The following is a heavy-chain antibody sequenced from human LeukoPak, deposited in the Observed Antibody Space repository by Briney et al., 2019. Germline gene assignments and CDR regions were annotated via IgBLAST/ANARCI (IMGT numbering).Heavy chain of an antibody. CDR3: AGSYFYDGNRYFDY. J-gene: IGHJ4*02. Sequence: PSETLSLTCNVSGGSITSYYWSWIRQPPGKGLEWIGYIYYTGSTNSNPSLRSRVTMSLDTSKNQFSLKLSSVTATDTARYCCAGSYFYDGNRYFDYWGQGALVTVSS. CDR1: GGSITSYY. V-gene: IGHV4-59*08. D-gene: IGHD3-22*01. CDR2: IYYTGST.